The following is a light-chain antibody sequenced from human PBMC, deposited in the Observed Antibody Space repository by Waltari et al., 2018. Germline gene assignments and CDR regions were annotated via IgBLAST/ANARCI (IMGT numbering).Light chain of an antibody. CDR1: QTVSSN. Sequence: ETILTQSPSTLSVSPGERATLSCRASQTVSSNLAWYQQKHGQAPRLLIYGSSTRAAGIPARFSGSGSGTQFTLTINSLQSEDFAVYYCQQYNNWPPWTFGQGTKVEIK. CDR2: GSS. V-gene: IGKV3-15*01. CDR3: QQYNNWPPWT. J-gene: IGKJ1*01.